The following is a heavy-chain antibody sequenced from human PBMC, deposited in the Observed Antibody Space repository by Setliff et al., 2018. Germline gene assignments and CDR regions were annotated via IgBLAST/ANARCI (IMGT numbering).Heavy chain of an antibody. CDR2: IWDDGGNK. J-gene: IGHJ4*02. D-gene: IGHD6-6*01. V-gene: IGHV3-33*08. CDR3: ARWTARAVDY. Sequence: GGSLRLSCAASGFTVSSYYMIWVRQAPGKGLEWVAVIWDDGGNKYHAGSVKGRFTITRDNAKNSLYLQMSSLRAEDTAVYYCARWTARAVDYWGQGTLVTVSS. CDR1: GFTVSSYY.